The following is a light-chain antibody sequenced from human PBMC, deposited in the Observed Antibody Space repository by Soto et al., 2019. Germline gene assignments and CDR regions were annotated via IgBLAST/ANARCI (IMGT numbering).Light chain of an antibody. Sequence: VLTQSPFTLCLSPGERATLSCRASQSFRGLLAWYQQKPGQAPRLLIYDAYNRATGIPPRFSGSGSGTDFTLTISSLEPEDSAVYYCQQRHMWPITFGQGTRLEIK. V-gene: IGKV3-11*01. J-gene: IGKJ5*01. CDR3: QQRHMWPIT. CDR2: DAY. CDR1: QSFRGL.